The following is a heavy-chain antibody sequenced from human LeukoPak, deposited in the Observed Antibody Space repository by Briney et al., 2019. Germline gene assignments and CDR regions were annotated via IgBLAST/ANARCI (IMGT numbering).Heavy chain of an antibody. J-gene: IGHJ3*02. D-gene: IGHD2-2*02. CDR1: GGSISSSSYY. CDR3: ARVYEYDAFDI. CDR2: IYYSGST. Sequence: TSETLSLTCTVSGGSISSSSYYWGWIRQPPGKGLEWIGSIYYSGSTYYNPSLKSRVTISVDTSKNQFSLKLSSVTAADTAVYYCARVYEYDAFDIWGQGTMVTVSS. V-gene: IGHV4-39*07.